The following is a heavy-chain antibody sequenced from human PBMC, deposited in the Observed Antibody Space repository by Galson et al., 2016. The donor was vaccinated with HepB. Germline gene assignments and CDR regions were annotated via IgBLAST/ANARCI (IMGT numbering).Heavy chain of an antibody. Sequence: QSGAEVKKPGESLRISCKGSGYSFTNFWISWVRQMPGKGLEWMGRIDPSGSYINYSPSFQGHVTISADNSISTAYVQWSSLKASDTAIYYCARHGGRESGGYVPNFHYGRDVWGQGTTVSVSS. V-gene: IGHV5-10-1*01. CDR3: ARHGGRESGGYVPNFHYGRDV. CDR1: GYSFTNFW. CDR2: IDPSGSYI. D-gene: IGHD5-12*01. J-gene: IGHJ6*02.